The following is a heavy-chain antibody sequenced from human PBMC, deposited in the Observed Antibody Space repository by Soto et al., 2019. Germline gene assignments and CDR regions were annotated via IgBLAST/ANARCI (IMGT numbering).Heavy chain of an antibody. J-gene: IGHJ6*02. CDR3: ARNGTLTGYSYGMDV. CDR1: GVTFSDYT. V-gene: IGHV1-69*13. D-gene: IGHD1-1*01. CDR2: IIPIFDTA. Sequence: ASVKVSCKASGVTFSDYTINWVRQAPGQRLEWMGGIIPIFDTANYAEKFQGRVTITADESTSTSFMEVSSLRSEDTAVYYCARNGTLTGYSYGMDVWGQGTMVTVSS.